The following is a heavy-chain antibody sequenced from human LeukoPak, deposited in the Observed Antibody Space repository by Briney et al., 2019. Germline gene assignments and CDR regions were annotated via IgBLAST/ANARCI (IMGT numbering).Heavy chain of an antibody. CDR1: GYTFTGYY. J-gene: IGHJ4*02. CDR2: INPNSGGT. CDR3: ACPYYYDSSGYYHPFDC. Sequence: ASVKVSCKASGYTFTGYYMHWVRQAPGQGLEWMGWINPNSGGTNYAQKFQGRVTMTRDTSISTAYMELSRLRSDDTAVYYCACPYYYDSSGYYHPFDCWGQGTLVTVPS. V-gene: IGHV1-2*02. D-gene: IGHD3-22*01.